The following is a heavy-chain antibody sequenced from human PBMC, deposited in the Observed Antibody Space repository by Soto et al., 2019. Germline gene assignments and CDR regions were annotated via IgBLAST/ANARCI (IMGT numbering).Heavy chain of an antibody. CDR2: INHSGST. CDR1: GGSFSGYY. Sequence: QVQLQQWGAGLLKPSETLSLTCAVYGGSFSGYYWSWIRQPPGKGLEWIGEINHSGSTNYNPSLKSRVTIAVDSSKNQFSLKLSSVTAADPAVYYCARGIAAAGIRYNWFDPWGQGTLVTVSS. CDR3: ARGIAAAGIRYNWFDP. D-gene: IGHD6-13*01. V-gene: IGHV4-34*01. J-gene: IGHJ5*02.